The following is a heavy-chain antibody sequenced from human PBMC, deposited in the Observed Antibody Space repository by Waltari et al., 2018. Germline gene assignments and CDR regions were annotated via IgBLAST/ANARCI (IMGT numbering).Heavy chain of an antibody. CDR2: IRYDGSNK. J-gene: IGHJ6*02. D-gene: IGHD6-13*01. Sequence: QVQLVESGGGVVQPGGSLRLSCAASGFTFSSYGMHWVRQAPGKGLEWVAFIRYDGSNKYYADSVKGRFTISRDNSKNTLYLQMNSLRAEDTAVYYCAKTLSSSWYTGLGMDVWGQGTTVTVSS. V-gene: IGHV3-30*02. CDR3: AKTLSSSWYTGLGMDV. CDR1: GFTFSSYG.